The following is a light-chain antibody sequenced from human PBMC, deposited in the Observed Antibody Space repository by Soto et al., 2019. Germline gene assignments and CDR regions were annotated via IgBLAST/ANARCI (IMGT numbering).Light chain of an antibody. CDR2: DVS. CDR1: QSIGTW. V-gene: IGKV1-5*01. CDR3: QEYYTYYRT. J-gene: IGKJ1*01. Sequence: DIQMTQSPSTLSASIGDRVTITCRASQSIGTWLAWYQQKPGTAPKLLIYDVSGLHGGVPSRFSGSGSGTEFTLTISRLQPDDFATYYCQEYYTYYRTFGQGTKVEFK.